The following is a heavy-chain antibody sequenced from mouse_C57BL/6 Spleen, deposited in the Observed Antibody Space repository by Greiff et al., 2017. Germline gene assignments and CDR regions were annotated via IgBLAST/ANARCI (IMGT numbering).Heavy chain of an antibody. CDR3: ARPPIYYSYAMDY. V-gene: IGHV5-17*01. CDR2: ISSGSSTI. Sequence: DVMLVESGGGLVKPGGSLKLSCAASGFTFSDYGMHWVRQAPEKGLEWVAYISSGSSTIYYADTVKGRFTISRDNAKNTLFLQMTRLRSEDTAMYYCARPPIYYSYAMDYWGQGTSVTVSS. D-gene: IGHD2-1*01. J-gene: IGHJ4*01. CDR1: GFTFSDYG.